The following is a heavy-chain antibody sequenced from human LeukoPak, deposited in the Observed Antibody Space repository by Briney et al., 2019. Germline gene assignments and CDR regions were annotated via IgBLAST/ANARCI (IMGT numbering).Heavy chain of an antibody. J-gene: IGHJ4*02. D-gene: IGHD3-3*01. CDR2: IRYDGSNK. CDR1: GFTFSSYG. CDR3: AKDSRPPRVDFWSGYLGY. V-gene: IGHV3-30*02. Sequence: AGGSLRLSCAASGFTFSSYGMHWVRQAPGKGLEWVAFIRYDGSNKYYADSVKGRFTISRDNSKNTLYLQMNSLRAEDTAVYYCAKDSRPPRVDFWSGYLGYWGQGTLVTVSS.